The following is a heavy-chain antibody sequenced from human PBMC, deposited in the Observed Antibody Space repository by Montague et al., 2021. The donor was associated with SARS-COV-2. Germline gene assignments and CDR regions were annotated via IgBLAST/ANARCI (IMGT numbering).Heavy chain of an antibody. CDR1: GGSISSRTYY. J-gene: IGHJ2*01. Sequence: SETLSLTCIVSGGSISSRTYYWGWIRQPPGKGLEWIGSIFYDGSTYYNPSLKSRVTISVDTSKNQFSLNLSSVTAADTAVYYCERHGPNDYYHSRYFDLWGRGTLVTVSS. CDR2: IFYDGST. V-gene: IGHV4-39*01. D-gene: IGHD3-10*01. CDR3: ERHGPNDYYHSRYFDL.